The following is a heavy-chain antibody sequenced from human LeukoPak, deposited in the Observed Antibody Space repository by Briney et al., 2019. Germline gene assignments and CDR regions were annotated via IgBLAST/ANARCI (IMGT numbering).Heavy chain of an antibody. D-gene: IGHD3-3*01. CDR2: IIPIFGTA. J-gene: IGHJ3*02. V-gene: IGHV1-69*13. Sequence: SVKVSCKASGYTFTSYGISWVRQAPGQGLEWMGGIIPIFGTANYAQKFQGRVTITADESTSTAYMELSSLRSEDTAVYYCGITIFGVVTRGAFDIWGQGTMVTVSS. CDR3: GITIFGVVTRGAFDI. CDR1: GYTFTSYG.